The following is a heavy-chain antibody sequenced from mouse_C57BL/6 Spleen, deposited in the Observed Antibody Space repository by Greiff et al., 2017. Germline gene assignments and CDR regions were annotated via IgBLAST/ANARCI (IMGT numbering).Heavy chain of an antibody. J-gene: IGHJ4*01. CDR3: ARGGHYDEAMDY. CDR2: IYPGGGYT. Sequence: QVQLKQSGAELVRPGTSVKMSCKASGYTFTNYWIGWAKQRPGHGLEWIGDIYPGGGYTNYNEKFKGKATLTADKSSSTAYMQFSSLTSEDSAIYYCARGGHYDEAMDYWGQGTSVTVSS. CDR1: GYTFTNYW. V-gene: IGHV1-63*01. D-gene: IGHD2-4*01.